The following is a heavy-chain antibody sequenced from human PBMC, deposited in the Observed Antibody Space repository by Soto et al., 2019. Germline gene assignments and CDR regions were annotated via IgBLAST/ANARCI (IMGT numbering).Heavy chain of an antibody. Sequence: GXSPKGYYKACVYTFNSYCMNCGRQAPGQGLEWMGIINPSGGSTSYAQKFQGRVTMTRDTSTSTVYMELSSLRAEDTAVYYCARVSSYYYYYGMDVWGQGTTVTVS. CDR2: INPSGGST. CDR3: ARVSSYYYYYGMDV. CDR1: VYTFNSYC. V-gene: IGHV1-46*02. J-gene: IGHJ6*02.